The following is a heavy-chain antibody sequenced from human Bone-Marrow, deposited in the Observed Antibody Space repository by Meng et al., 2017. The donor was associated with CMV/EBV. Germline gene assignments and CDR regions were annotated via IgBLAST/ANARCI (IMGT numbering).Heavy chain of an antibody. Sequence: GGSLRLSCVASGFTFSSYGMHWVRQAPGKGLEWVAVIWYDGRNKYYADSVKGRFTISRDNSKNTLYLQMNRLRAEDTAVYYCAKDPFDPWGQGTLVTVSS. CDR2: IWYDGRNK. CDR3: AKDPFDP. V-gene: IGHV3-33*06. CDR1: GFTFSSYG. J-gene: IGHJ5*02.